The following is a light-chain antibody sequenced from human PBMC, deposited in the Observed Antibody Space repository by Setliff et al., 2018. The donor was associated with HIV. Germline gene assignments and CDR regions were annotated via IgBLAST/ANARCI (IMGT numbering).Light chain of an antibody. CDR2: GDT. V-gene: IGLV1-40*01. Sequence: QSVLTQSPSVSGAPGQRVTISCTGSNSNIGAGYDVHWYQQLPGTAPKLLIYGDTKRPSGVPDRLSGSKSGTSASLAITGLQAEDEADYYCQSYDESLSGSYVFGTGTKVTVL. J-gene: IGLJ1*01. CDR1: NSNIGAGYD. CDR3: QSYDESLSGSYV.